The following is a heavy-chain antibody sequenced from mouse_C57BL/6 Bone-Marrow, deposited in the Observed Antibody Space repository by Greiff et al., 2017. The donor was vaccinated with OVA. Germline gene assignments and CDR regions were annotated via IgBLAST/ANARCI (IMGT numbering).Heavy chain of an antibody. V-gene: IGHV1-4*01. D-gene: IGHD3-2*02. Sequence: VQLQQSGAELARPGASVKMSCTASGYTFTSYTMHWVKQRPGQGLEWIGYINPSSGYTKYNQKFKDKATLTADKSSSTAYMQLSSLTSEDSAVYYCARLTAQAPYFDYWGQGTTLTVAS. CDR3: ARLTAQAPYFDY. CDR2: INPSSGYT. J-gene: IGHJ2*01. CDR1: GYTFTSYT.